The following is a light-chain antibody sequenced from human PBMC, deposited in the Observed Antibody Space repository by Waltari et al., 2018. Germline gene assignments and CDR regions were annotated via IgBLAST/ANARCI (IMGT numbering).Light chain of an antibody. CDR2: VSA. V-gene: IGKV3-11*01. CDR1: LRVSTD. Sequence: SSRATLRVSTDIYLYLQTPRQAHSLLIQVSAHTVTVIPDRVRCSGSGTDFALTINSLEAEDLDVEYCQQRRNRPPYTFGQGTKLEIK. J-gene: IGKJ2*01. CDR3: QQRRNRPPYT.